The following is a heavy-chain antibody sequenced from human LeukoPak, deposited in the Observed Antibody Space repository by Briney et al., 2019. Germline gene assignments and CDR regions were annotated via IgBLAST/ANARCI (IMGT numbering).Heavy chain of an antibody. J-gene: IGHJ4*02. D-gene: IGHD3-10*01. V-gene: IGHV3-30*18. CDR1: GFTFTNFA. CDR3: AKGGPHYGSGSYYAFDY. CDR2: ISDDGNNK. Sequence: PGGSLRLSCAASGFTFTNFAMHWVRQAPGKGLEWVTEISDDGNNKYFADSVKGRFTISRDNSKNALYLQMNSLRAEDTAVYYCAKGGPHYGSGSYYAFDYWGQGTLVTVSS.